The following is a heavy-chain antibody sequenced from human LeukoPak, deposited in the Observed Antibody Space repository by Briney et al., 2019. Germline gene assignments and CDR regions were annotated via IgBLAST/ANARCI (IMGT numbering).Heavy chain of an antibody. Sequence: PGGSLRLSCAASGFXFSDYDINWVRQAPGKGLEWVSSITTTSSYIYYADSVKGRFTISRDNAQNSLFLQMNSLRAEDTAVYYCATEEGSRIAVAGSRYWGQGTLVTVSS. CDR3: ATEEGSRIAVAGSRY. J-gene: IGHJ4*02. CDR2: ITTTSSYI. CDR1: GFXFSDYD. D-gene: IGHD6-19*01. V-gene: IGHV3-21*01.